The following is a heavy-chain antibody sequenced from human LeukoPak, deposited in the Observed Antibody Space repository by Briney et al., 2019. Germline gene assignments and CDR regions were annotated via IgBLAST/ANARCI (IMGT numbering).Heavy chain of an antibody. V-gene: IGHV1-69*05. D-gene: IGHD2-2*01. J-gene: IGHJ6*03. CDR1: GGTFSSYA. CDR2: IIPIFGTA. CDR3: ARVVPTSRRDYYYYMDV. Sequence: SVKVSCKASGGTFSSYAISWVRQAPGQGLEWMGGIIPIFGTANYAQKFQGRVTITTDESTSTAYMELSSLRSEDTAVYYCARVVPTSRRDYYYYMDVWGKGTTVTVSS.